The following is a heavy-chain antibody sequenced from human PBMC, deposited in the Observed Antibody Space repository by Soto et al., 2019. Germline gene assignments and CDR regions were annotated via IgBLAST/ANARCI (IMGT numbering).Heavy chain of an antibody. CDR2: INPATGAA. Sequence: QLHLVQSGAVVKKPGASVTVSCSASGYPVTAYYMHWVRQAPGRGLEWMGGINPATGAAKYTQTLQGRVTLTRDPSTSTVFMELRGLTSEDTAVFYCARGGGVGVAGSAAFDMWGQGTLVTVSS. J-gene: IGHJ3*02. CDR1: GYPVTAYY. D-gene: IGHD3-3*01. CDR3: ARGGGVGVAGSAAFDM. V-gene: IGHV1-2*02.